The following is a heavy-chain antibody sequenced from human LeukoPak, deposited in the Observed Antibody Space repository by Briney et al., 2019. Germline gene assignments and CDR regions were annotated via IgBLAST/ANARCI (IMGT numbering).Heavy chain of an antibody. V-gene: IGHV1-69*04. CDR3: AKAFLRGYSYGVGY. CDR1: GGTFSSYA. D-gene: IGHD5-18*01. J-gene: IGHJ4*02. CDR2: IIPILGIA. Sequence: ASVKVSCKASGGTFSSYAISWVRQAPGQGLEWMGRIIPILGIANYAQKFQGRVTITADKSTSTAYMELSSLRAEDTAVYYCAKAFLRGYSYGVGYWGQGTLVTVSS.